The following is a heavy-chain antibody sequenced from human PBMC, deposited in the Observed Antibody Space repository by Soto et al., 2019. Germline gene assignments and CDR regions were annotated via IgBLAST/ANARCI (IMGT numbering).Heavy chain of an antibody. D-gene: IGHD6-13*01. CDR3: ARSGSRRSYSSSWKAPFDY. CDR2: MYHSGST. CDR1: GGSISSGGYS. V-gene: IGHV4-30-2*02. Sequence: SETLSLTCAVSGGSISSGGYSWSWIRQPPGKGLEWIGYMYHSGSTNYNPSLKSRVTISVDTSKNQFSLKLSSVTAADTAVYYCARSGSRRSYSSSWKAPFDYWGQGTLVTVSS. J-gene: IGHJ4*02.